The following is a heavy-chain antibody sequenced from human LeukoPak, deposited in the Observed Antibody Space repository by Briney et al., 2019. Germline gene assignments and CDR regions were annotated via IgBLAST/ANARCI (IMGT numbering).Heavy chain of an antibody. CDR2: ISGDGVST. Sequence: GGSLRLSCVVSGLPICDFAMQWPRQAPGEGLEWVSLISGDGVSTFYADSVKGRFIISRDNSKKSSSLEMNILRTEDTAMYYCARESGKFDYWGQGTLVAVSS. CDR3: ARESGKFDY. J-gene: IGHJ4*02. V-gene: IGHV3-43*02. CDR1: GLPICDFA.